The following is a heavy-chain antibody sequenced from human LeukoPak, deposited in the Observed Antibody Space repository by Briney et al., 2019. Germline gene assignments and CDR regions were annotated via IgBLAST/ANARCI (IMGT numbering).Heavy chain of an antibody. D-gene: IGHD2-2*02. CDR1: GFTFSSYW. Sequence: GGSLRLSCAASGFTFSSYWMSWVRQAPGKGLEWVANIKQDGSEKYYVDSVKGRFTISRDNAKNSLYLQMNSLRAEDTAVYYCASGYCSSTSCYTFLFDYWGQGTLVTVSS. J-gene: IGHJ4*02. CDR2: IKQDGSEK. CDR3: ASGYCSSTSCYTFLFDY. V-gene: IGHV3-7*01.